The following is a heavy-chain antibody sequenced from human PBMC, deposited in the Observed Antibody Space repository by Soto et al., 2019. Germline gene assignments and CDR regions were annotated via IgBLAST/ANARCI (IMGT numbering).Heavy chain of an antibody. CDR3: ARSVEGHFDF. CDR1: GFTFRVYS. V-gene: IGHV3-48*02. CDR2: ITSDERTI. J-gene: IGHJ4*01. D-gene: IGHD6-19*01. Sequence: EVQLAESGGGLVQPGGSLGLSCSASGFTFRVYSMNWVRQAPGKGLEWVSYITSDERTIHYADSVKGRFTISRDNAKNSVYLQMTSLRDEDTAVYYCARSVEGHFDFWGQGILVTVSS.